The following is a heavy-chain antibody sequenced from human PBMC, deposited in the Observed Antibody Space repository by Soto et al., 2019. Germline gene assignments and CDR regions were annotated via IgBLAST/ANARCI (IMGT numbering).Heavy chain of an antibody. J-gene: IGHJ4*02. Sequence: SVKVSCKASGGTFSSYAISWVRQAPGQGLEWMGGIIPIFGTANYAQKFQGRVTITADESTSTAYMELSSLRSEDTAVYYCARDAPVRGVANDDYWGQGTLVTVSS. D-gene: IGHD3-10*02. CDR2: IIPIFGTA. CDR1: GGTFSSYA. V-gene: IGHV1-69*13. CDR3: ARDAPVRGVANDDY.